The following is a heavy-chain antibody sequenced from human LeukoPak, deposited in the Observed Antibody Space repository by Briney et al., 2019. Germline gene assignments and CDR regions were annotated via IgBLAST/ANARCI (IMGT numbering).Heavy chain of an antibody. Sequence: GASVKVSCKASGYTFTGYYMHWVRQAPGQGLEWMGWNNPNSGGTNYAQKFQGRVTMTRDTSISTAYMELSRLRSDDTAVYCCALFSGWTSYYFDYWGQGTLVTVSS. CDR2: NNPNSGGT. CDR1: GYTFTGYY. J-gene: IGHJ4*02. D-gene: IGHD6-19*01. V-gene: IGHV1-2*02. CDR3: ALFSGWTSYYFDY.